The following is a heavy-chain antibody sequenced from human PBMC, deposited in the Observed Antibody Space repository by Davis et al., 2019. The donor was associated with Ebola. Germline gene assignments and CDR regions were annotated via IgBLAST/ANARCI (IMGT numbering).Heavy chain of an antibody. CDR1: GGSISSGGYY. J-gene: IGHJ6*02. Sequence: SETLSLTCTVSGGSISSGGYYWSWIRQPPGKGLEWIGSIYYSGSTYYNPSLKSRVTISVDTSKNQFSLKLSSVTAADTAVYYCARGGGGYCSSTSCYRYYGMDVWGQGTTVTVSS. V-gene: IGHV4-39*01. CDR2: IYYSGST. CDR3: ARGGGGYCSSTSCYRYYGMDV. D-gene: IGHD2-2*02.